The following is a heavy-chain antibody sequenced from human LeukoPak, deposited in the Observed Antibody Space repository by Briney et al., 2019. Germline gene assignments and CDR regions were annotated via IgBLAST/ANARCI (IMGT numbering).Heavy chain of an antibody. J-gene: IGHJ5*02. V-gene: IGHV4-34*01. CDR1: GGSFSGYY. Sequence: SEPLSLTCAVYGGSFSGYYWSWIRQPPGKALVWIGEINHSGSTNYNPSLKSRVTISVDTSKNQFSLKLSSVTAADTAVYYCARKQYGDYAPFDPWGQGTLVTVSS. CDR2: INHSGST. D-gene: IGHD4-17*01. CDR3: ARKQYGDYAPFDP.